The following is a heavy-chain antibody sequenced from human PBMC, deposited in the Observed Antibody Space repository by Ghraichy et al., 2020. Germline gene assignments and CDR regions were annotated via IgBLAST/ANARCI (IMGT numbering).Heavy chain of an antibody. V-gene: IGHV4-59*01. CDR1: GGSMNNYY. CDR3: ARSFRSFCGGDCYPRLNKYTDV. D-gene: IGHD2-21*02. Sequence: SQTLSLTCTVSGGSMNNYYWSWIRQPPGKGLEWIGHIYYSGNTNYNPSLMGRISISVDTSKNQFSLEVNSVTAADTAVYFCARSFRSFCGGDCYPRLNKYTDVWGKGTTVSVSS. CDR2: IYYSGNT. J-gene: IGHJ6*03.